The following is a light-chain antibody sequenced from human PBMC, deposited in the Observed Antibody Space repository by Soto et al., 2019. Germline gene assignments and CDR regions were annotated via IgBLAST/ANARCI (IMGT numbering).Light chain of an antibody. CDR2: AAS. CDR1: QSISSY. V-gene: IGKV1-39*01. J-gene: IGKJ4*01. Sequence: IQMTQSPSSLFASVGDRVTITCRASQSISSYLNWYQQKPGKAPKLLIYAASSLQSGVPSRFSGSESGTDFTLTISSLQPEDFATYYCQQSYSTPPLTFGGGTKVEIK. CDR3: QQSYSTPPLT.